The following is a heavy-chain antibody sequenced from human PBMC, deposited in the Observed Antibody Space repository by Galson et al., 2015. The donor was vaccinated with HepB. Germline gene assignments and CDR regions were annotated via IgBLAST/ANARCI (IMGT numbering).Heavy chain of an antibody. CDR2: IYSGGIT. J-gene: IGHJ5*02. D-gene: IGHD3-10*02. V-gene: IGHV3-53*05. Sequence: SLGLSCAAFGFIVSNNYMSWVRQAPGKGLEWVSVIYSGGITHYADSVRGRVTICRDNSRNTLYLEMNSLRVEDPAVYFFAKGAYRNILMSGGWFGHWGQGTVVIVSS. CDR3: AKGAYRNILMSGGWFGH. CDR1: GFIVSNNY.